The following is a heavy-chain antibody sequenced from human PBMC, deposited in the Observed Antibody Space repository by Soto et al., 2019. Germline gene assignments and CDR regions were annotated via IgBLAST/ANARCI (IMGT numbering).Heavy chain of an antibody. V-gene: IGHV4-34*01. CDR3: ARDDYGDHYYYGMDV. D-gene: IGHD4-17*01. CDR1: GGSFSGNY. CDR2: IKHSGST. Sequence: PSETLSLTCAVYGGSFSGNYWNWIRQPPGKGLEWIGEIKHSGSTNYNPSLKSRVTISVDTSKNQFSLKLSSVTAADTAMYYCARDDYGDHYYYGMDVWGQGTTVTVS. J-gene: IGHJ6*02.